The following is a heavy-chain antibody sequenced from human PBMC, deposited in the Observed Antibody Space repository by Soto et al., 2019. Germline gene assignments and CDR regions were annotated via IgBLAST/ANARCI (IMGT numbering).Heavy chain of an antibody. CDR2: IYYSGST. J-gene: IGHJ4*02. Sequence: PSETLSLTCTVSGGSISSSSYYWGWIRQPPGKGLEWIGSIYYSGSTYYNPSLKSRVTISVDTSKNQFSLKLSSVTAADTAVYYCATSRPGGEQLGAFDYWGQGTLVTVSS. D-gene: IGHD6-6*01. CDR1: GGSISSSSYY. CDR3: ATSRPGGEQLGAFDY. V-gene: IGHV4-39*01.